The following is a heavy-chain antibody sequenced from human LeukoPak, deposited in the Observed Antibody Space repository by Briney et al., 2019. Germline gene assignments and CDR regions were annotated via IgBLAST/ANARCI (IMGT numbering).Heavy chain of an antibody. CDR2: IDWSGDST. Sequence: GGSLRLSCAASGFIFDSYDMLWVRQAPGKGLEWVATIDWSGDSTVYADSVKGRFTIPRDNARNSLYLQMNSLRAEDTAFYYCVGDRLRADSWDQGTLVTVSS. J-gene: IGHJ4*02. V-gene: IGHV3-20*04. CDR3: VGDRLRADS. CDR1: GFIFDSYD. D-gene: IGHD6-6*01.